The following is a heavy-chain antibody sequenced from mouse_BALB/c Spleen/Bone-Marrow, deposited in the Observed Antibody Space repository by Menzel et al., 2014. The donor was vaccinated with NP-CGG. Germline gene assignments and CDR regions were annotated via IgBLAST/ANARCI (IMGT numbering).Heavy chain of an antibody. CDR3: ASPYGNYDAMDY. CDR1: GYTFTSYW. CDR2: IYPGDGDT. D-gene: IGHD2-1*01. J-gene: IGHJ4*01. Sequence: VKLVESGAELARPGASVKLSCKASGYTFTSYWMQWVKQRPGQGLQWIGAIYPGDGDTRYTQKFRGKATLTADKSSSTAYMQLSSLTSEDSAVYFCASPYGNYDAMDYWGQGTSVTVSS. V-gene: IGHV1-87*01.